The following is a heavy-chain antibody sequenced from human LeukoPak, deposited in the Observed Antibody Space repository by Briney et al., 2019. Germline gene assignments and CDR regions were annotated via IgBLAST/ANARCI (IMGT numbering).Heavy chain of an antibody. D-gene: IGHD5-18*01. J-gene: IGHJ6*03. V-gene: IGHV4-34*01. Sequence: SETLSLTCAVYGGSFSGYYWSWIRQPPGKGLEWIGEINHSGSTNYNPSLKSRVTISVDTSKNQFSLKLRSVTAADTAVYYCARGRGSYGYRRYYYMDVWGKGTTVTVSS. CDR3: ARGRGSYGYRRYYYMDV. CDR1: GGSFSGYY. CDR2: INHSGST.